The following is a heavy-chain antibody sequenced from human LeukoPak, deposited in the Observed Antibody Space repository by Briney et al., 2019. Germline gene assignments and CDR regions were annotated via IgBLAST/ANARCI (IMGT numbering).Heavy chain of an antibody. Sequence: ASVKVSCKASGYTFTGYYMHWVRQAPGQGLEWMGRINPNSGGTNYAQKFQGRVTMTRDTSISTAYMELSSLRSDDTAMYYCARGGYGSSSSGEDYWGQGTLVTVSS. CDR3: ARGGYGSSSSGEDY. CDR1: GYTFTGYY. J-gene: IGHJ4*02. D-gene: IGHD6-6*01. CDR2: INPNSGGT. V-gene: IGHV1-2*06.